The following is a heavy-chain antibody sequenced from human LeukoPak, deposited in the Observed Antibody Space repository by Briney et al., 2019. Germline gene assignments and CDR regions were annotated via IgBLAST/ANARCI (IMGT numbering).Heavy chain of an antibody. V-gene: IGHV4-34*01. J-gene: IGHJ4*02. D-gene: IGHD3-22*01. CDR1: GGSFNTYY. CDR2: INHSGST. CDR3: ARRPGTYYYDSSGHFDY. Sequence: SETLSLTCAVYGGSFNTYYWSWIRQPPGKGLEWIGEINHSGSTNYNPSLKSRFTISVDTSKNQFSLKLSSVTAADTAVYYCARRPGTYYYDSSGHFDYWGQGTLVTVSS.